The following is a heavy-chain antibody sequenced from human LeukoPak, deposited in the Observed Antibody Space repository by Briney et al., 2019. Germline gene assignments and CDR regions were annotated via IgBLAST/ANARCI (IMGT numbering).Heavy chain of an antibody. CDR3: AKEVSISATVTTDVDY. V-gene: IGHV3-23*01. Sequence: GGSLRLSRAASGFTFSSYAMSWVRQAPGKGLEWVSAISGSGGSTYYADSVKGRFTISRDNSKNTLYLQMNSLRAEDTAVYYCAKEVSISATVTTDVDYWGQGTLVTVSS. CDR1: GFTFSSYA. D-gene: IGHD4-17*01. CDR2: ISGSGGST. J-gene: IGHJ4*02.